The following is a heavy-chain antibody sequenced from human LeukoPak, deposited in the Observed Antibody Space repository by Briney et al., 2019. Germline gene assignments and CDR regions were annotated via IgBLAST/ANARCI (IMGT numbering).Heavy chain of an antibody. V-gene: IGHV3-64*01. D-gene: IGHD5-18*01. CDR1: GFTFSSYA. Sequence: GGSLRLSCAASGFTFSSYAMHWVRQAPGKGLEYVSAISSNGGSTYYANSVKGRFTISRDNSKNTLYLQMGSLRAEDMAVYYCARGQLWLPLSTTDVWGKETTVTISS. CDR2: ISSNGGST. CDR3: ARGQLWLPLSTTDV. J-gene: IGHJ6*04.